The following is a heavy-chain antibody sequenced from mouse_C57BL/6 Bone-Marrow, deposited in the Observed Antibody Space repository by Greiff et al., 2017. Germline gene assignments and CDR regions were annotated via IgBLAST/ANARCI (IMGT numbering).Heavy chain of an antibody. J-gene: IGHJ1*03. CDR2: IWWDDDK. Sequence: QVTLKVCGPGILQPSQTLSLTCSFSGFSLSTFGMGVGWIRQPSGKGLEWLAHIWWDDDKYYNPALKSRLTLSKDTSKNQVFLKIANVDTADTATYYCARRNWDVNYWYFDVWGTGTTVTVSS. V-gene: IGHV8-8*01. CDR1: GFSLSTFGMG. D-gene: IGHD4-1*01. CDR3: ARRNWDVNYWYFDV.